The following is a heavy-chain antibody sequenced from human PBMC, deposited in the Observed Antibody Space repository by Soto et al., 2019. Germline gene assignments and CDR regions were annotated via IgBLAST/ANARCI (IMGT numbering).Heavy chain of an antibody. CDR2: IDLTDSYT. V-gene: IGHV5-10-1*01. J-gene: IGHJ4*02. CDR1: GYTFPSNS. D-gene: IGHD3-22*01. CDR3: ARHGGAHYVSNKPYFFDN. Sequence: GEPVKISGTGCGYTFPSNSRNWERQMPGKGLEWMGRIDLTDSYTSYSPSFQGHVSFSADTSINTTYLQWSSLRASDTAMYYCARHGGAHYVSNKPYFFDNWGRGTQVTGSS.